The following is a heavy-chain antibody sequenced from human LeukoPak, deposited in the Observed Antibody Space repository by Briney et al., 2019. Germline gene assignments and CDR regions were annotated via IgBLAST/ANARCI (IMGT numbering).Heavy chain of an antibody. Sequence: GGSLSLSCAASGFTFSSYGMNWVRQAPGKGLEWGAVISYDGSNKYYADSVKGRFTISRDNSKNALYLQMNSLRAEDTAVYYCAKDRRGSSISLDYWGQGTLVTVSS. J-gene: IGHJ4*02. CDR2: ISYDGSNK. CDR1: GFTFSSYG. V-gene: IGHV3-30*18. CDR3: AKDRRGSSISLDY. D-gene: IGHD6-6*01.